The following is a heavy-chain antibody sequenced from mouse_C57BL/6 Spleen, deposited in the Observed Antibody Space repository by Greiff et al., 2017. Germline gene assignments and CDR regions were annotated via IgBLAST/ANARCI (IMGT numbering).Heavy chain of an antibody. D-gene: IGHD3-2*02. CDR2: IHPNSGST. Sequence: QVQLQQPGAELVKPGASVKLSCKASGYTFTSYWMHWVKQRPGQGLEWIGMIHPNSGSTNYNEKFKSKATLTVDKSSSTAYMQLSSLTSEDSAVYYCARSGSSGLFAYWGQGTLVTVSA. V-gene: IGHV1-64*01. CDR1: GYTFTSYW. J-gene: IGHJ3*01. CDR3: ARSGSSGLFAY.